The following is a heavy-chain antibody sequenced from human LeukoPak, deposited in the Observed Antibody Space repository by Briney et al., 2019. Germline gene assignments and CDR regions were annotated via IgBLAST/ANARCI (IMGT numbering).Heavy chain of an antibody. V-gene: IGHV4-34*01. CDR2: INHSGST. CDR1: GGSFSGYY. Sequence: MTSETLSLTCAVYGGSFSGYYWSWIRRPPGKGLEWIGEINHSGSTNYNPSLKSRVTISVDTSKNQFSLKLSSVTAADTAVYYCARLRIAAAGTSSDYFDYWGQGTLVTVSS. J-gene: IGHJ4*02. CDR3: ARLRIAAAGTSSDYFDY. D-gene: IGHD6-13*01.